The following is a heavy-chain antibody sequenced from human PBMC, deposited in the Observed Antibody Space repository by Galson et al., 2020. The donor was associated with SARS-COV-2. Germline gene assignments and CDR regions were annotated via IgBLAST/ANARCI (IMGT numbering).Heavy chain of an antibody. CDR2: ISSSSSYI. Sequence: GGSLRLSCAASGFTFSSYSMNWVRQAPGKGLEWVSSISSSSSYIYYADSVKGRFTISRDNAKNSLYLQMNSLRAEDTAVYYCARLSGYVDAFDIWGQGTMVTVSS. J-gene: IGHJ3*02. V-gene: IGHV3-21*01. CDR1: GFTFSSYS. D-gene: IGHD5-12*01. CDR3: ARLSGYVDAFDI.